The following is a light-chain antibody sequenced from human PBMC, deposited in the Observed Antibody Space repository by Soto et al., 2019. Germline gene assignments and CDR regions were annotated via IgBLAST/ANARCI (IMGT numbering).Light chain of an antibody. Sequence: DIQMTQSPSFVSPSVGDRVTITCRASQGISSWLAWYQHKPGRAPKLLIHAASSLESGVPSRFSGRGSGTDFTLIISSLQPEDVATYYCQQTTGFPLTFGGRTKVEIK. CDR2: AAS. V-gene: IGKV1-12*01. CDR1: QGISSW. J-gene: IGKJ4*01. CDR3: QQTTGFPLT.